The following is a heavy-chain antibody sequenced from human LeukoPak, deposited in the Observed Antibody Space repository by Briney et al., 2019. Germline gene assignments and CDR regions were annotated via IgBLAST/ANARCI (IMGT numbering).Heavy chain of an antibody. V-gene: IGHV4-39*07. D-gene: IGHD3-10*01. CDR2: IYYSGST. CDR1: GGSISSSSYY. CDR3: ARDSSFGSGTPTYYYYSLDV. Sequence: SETLSLTCTVSGGSISSSSYYWGWIRQPPGKGLEWIGSIYYSGSTYYNPSLKSRVTISVDKSKNQFSLKLSSVTAADTAVYYCARDSSFGSGTPTYYYYSLDVWGKGTTVTISS. J-gene: IGHJ6*03.